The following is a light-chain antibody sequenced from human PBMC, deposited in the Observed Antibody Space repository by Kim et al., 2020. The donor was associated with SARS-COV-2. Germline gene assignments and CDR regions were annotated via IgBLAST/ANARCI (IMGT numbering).Light chain of an antibody. CDR1: SHKSYY. Sequence: AFRQTDSITCQGNSHKSYYAPGYQQKPGQAPIIVNYGKNTRPSRIPDRFSGSSSGNTASLTITATQAGDEADYYCNSRDSNDNVVFGGGTQLTVL. CDR2: GKN. J-gene: IGLJ2*01. V-gene: IGLV3-19*01. CDR3: NSRDSNDNVV.